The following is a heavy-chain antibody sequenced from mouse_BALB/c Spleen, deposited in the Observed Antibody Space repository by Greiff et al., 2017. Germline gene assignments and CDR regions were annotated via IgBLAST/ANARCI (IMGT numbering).Heavy chain of an antibody. CDR1: GFTFNTNA. D-gene: IGHD1-1*01. J-gene: IGHJ3*01. CDR3: VRDESSYWFAY. Sequence: EVKLVETGGGLVQPKGSLKLSCAASGFTFNTNAMNWVRQAPGKGLEWVARIRSKSNNYATYYADSVKDRFTISRDDSQSMLYLQMNNLKTEDTAMYYCVRDESSYWFAYWGQGTLVTVSA. CDR2: IRSKSNNYAT. V-gene: IGHV10S3*01.